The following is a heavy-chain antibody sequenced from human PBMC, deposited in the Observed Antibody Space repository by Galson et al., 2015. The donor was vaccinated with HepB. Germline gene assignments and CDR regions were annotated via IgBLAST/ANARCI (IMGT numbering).Heavy chain of an antibody. CDR1: GFTFSSYS. V-gene: IGHV3-21*01. CDR3: ASESWGSFEF. CDR2: ISGNSDYI. J-gene: IGHJ4*02. Sequence: LRLSCAASGFTFSSYSMNWVRQAPGKGLEWVSSISGNSDYIYYADSVKGRFTISIDNAKNSLYLQMNSLRAEDTAVYYCASESWGSFEFWGQGTLVTVSS. D-gene: IGHD7-27*01.